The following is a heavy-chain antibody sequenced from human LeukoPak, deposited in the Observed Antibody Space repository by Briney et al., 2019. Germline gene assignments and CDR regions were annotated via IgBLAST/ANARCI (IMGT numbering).Heavy chain of an antibody. V-gene: IGHV1-2*02. J-gene: IGHJ6*04. CDR3: ARGFVCSSTSCWDV. CDR2: INPNSGGT. D-gene: IGHD2-2*01. Sequence: ASVKVSCKASGYTFTGYYMHWVRQAPGQGLEWMGWINPNSGGTNYAQKFQGRVTMTRDTSISTAYMELSRLRSDDTAVYSCARGFVCSSTSCWDVWGKGTTVTVSS. CDR1: GYTFTGYY.